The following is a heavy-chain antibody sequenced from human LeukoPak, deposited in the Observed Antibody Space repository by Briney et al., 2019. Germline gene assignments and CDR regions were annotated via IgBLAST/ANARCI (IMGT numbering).Heavy chain of an antibody. CDR1: GDSISSYY. J-gene: IGHJ4*02. CDR2: IYYSGST. Sequence: SETLSLTCTLSGDSISSYYWNWIRQPPGKGLEWIGYIYYSGSTNYNPSLKSRVTISVDTSKNQFSLTLSSLTDADTAVYYCARSPYSSSWYRSDSGYYFDYWGQGTLVTVSS. D-gene: IGHD6-13*01. CDR3: ARSPYSSSWYRSDSGYYFDY. V-gene: IGHV4-59*01.